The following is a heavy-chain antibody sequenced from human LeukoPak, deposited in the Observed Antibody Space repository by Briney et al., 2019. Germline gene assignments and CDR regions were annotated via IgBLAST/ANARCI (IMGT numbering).Heavy chain of an antibody. D-gene: IGHD2-2*01. CDR1: GYTFTGYY. CDR3: ARSPRYCSSTSCYALDY. V-gene: IGHV1-2*04. Sequence: ASVKVSCKASGYTFTGYYMHWVRQAPGQGLEWVGWINPNSGGTNYAQKFQGWVTMTRDTSISTAYMELSRLRSDDTAVYYCARSPRYCSSTSCYALDYWGQGTLVTVSS. CDR2: INPNSGGT. J-gene: IGHJ4*02.